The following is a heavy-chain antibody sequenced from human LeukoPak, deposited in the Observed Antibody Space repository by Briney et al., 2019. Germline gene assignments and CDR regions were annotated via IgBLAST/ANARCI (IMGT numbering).Heavy chain of an antibody. CDR3: ARSVYSSTWYLQNFELDY. D-gene: IGHD2-2*01. CDR2: ISTSRSYI. Sequence: PGGSLRLSCAASGFPFRSYSMNWVRQAPGKGLEWVSSISTSRSYIYYADSVKGRFTISRDNAKNSLYLQMNSLRAKDTAVYFCARSVYSSTWYLQNFELDYWGQGTLVTVYS. J-gene: IGHJ4*02. CDR1: GFPFRSYS. V-gene: IGHV3-21*01.